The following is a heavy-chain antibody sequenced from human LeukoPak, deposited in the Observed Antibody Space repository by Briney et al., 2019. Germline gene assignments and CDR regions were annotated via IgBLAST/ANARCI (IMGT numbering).Heavy chain of an antibody. J-gene: IGHJ5*02. Sequence: PGGSLRLSCAASGFTFDDYAMHWVRQAPGKGLEWVSGISWNSGSIGYADSVKGRFTISRDNAKNSLYLQMNSLRAEDTALYYCAKDNSGSYSFGWFDPWGQGTLVTVSP. CDR2: ISWNSGSI. CDR3: AKDNSGSYSFGWFDP. V-gene: IGHV3-9*01. CDR1: GFTFDDYA. D-gene: IGHD1-26*01.